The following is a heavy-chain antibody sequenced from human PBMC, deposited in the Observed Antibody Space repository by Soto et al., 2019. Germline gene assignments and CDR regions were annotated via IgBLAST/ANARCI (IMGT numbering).Heavy chain of an antibody. Sequence: SETLSLTCTVSGGSISSSSYYWGWHHQPPGKGLEWIGCIYYSGYTYYNPSLKSRVTISVDTSKNQFSLKLSSVTAADTAVYYCARAPRGNYGYPSYFDYWGQGTLVTVSS. CDR2: IYYSGYT. V-gene: IGHV4-39*07. CDR1: GGSISSSSYY. D-gene: IGHD3-10*01. CDR3: ARAPRGNYGYPSYFDY. J-gene: IGHJ4*02.